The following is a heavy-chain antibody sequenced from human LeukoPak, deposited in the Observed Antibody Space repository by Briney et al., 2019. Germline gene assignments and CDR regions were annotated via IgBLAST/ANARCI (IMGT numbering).Heavy chain of an antibody. CDR2: INHSGST. CDR3: ASGGSSWYIDY. Sequence: PSETLSLTCAVYGVSFSGYYWSWIRQPPGKGLEWIGEINHSGSTNYNPSLKSRVTISVDTSKNQFSLKLSSVTAADTAVYYCASGGSSWYIDYWGQGTLVTVSS. V-gene: IGHV4-34*01. CDR1: GVSFSGYY. J-gene: IGHJ4*02. D-gene: IGHD6-13*01.